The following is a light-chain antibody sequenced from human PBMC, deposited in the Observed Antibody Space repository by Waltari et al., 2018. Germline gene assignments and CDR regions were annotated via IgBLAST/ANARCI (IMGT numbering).Light chain of an antibody. Sequence: SSELTQDPAVSVALGQTVRITCQGDSLRSYYESWYQQKPGQDPVLVIYGKNNRPSGIPDRFSGSSSGNTASLTITGAQAEDEADYYCNSRDSSGNHLVVFGGGTKLTVL. CDR2: GKN. J-gene: IGLJ2*01. CDR1: SLRSYY. CDR3: NSRDSSGNHLVV. V-gene: IGLV3-19*01.